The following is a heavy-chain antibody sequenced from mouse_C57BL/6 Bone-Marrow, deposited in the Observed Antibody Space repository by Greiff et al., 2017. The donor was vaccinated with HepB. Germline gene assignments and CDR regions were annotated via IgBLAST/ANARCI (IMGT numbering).Heavy chain of an antibody. CDR1: GFNIKNTY. D-gene: IGHD1-1*01. J-gene: IGHJ2*01. Sequence: VQLQQSVAELVRPGASVKLSCTASGFNIKNTYMHWVKQRPEQCLEWIGRIDPANGNTKYAPKFQGKATITADTSSNTAYLQLSSLTSEDTAIYYCARRDYGSSPSFDYWGQGTTLTVSS. CDR2: IDPANGNT. CDR3: ARRDYGSSPSFDY. V-gene: IGHV14-3*01.